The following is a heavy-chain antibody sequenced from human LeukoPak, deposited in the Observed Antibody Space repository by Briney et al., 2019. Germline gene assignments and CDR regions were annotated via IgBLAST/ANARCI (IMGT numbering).Heavy chain of an antibody. Sequence: GGSLRLSCAASGSTFSSYAMSWVRQAPGKGLEYVSTISAGGGSTFYADSMKDRSTISRDNSRGTVYLQMNSLRVEDTAVYYCARGGGLLWLGEFPNCFDTWGQGTLVTVSS. J-gene: IGHJ5*02. CDR3: ARGGGLLWLGEFPNCFDT. CDR2: ISAGGGST. D-gene: IGHD3-10*01. V-gene: IGHV3-23*01. CDR1: GSTFSSYA.